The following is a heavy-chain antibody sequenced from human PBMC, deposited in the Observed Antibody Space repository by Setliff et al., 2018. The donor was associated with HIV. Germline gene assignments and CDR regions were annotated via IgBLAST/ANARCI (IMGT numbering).Heavy chain of an antibody. CDR2: INHSGST. Sequence: SETLSLTCAVYGGSASGYYWTWMRHLPGRGLQWIGEINHSGSTTYNPSLKSRIKISVDMSKNQFSLNMTSVTAADTAVYYCTTDVNYYDSSGYPWGQGTLVTVSS. CDR3: TTDVNYYDSSGYP. J-gene: IGHJ4*02. V-gene: IGHV4-34*01. CDR1: GGSASGYY. D-gene: IGHD3-22*01.